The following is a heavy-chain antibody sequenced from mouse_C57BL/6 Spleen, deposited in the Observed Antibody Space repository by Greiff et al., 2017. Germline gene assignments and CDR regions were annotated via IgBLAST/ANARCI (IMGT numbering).Heavy chain of an antibody. CDR2: ISYDGSN. CDR1: GYSITSGYY. V-gene: IGHV3-6*01. Sequence: EVQLQESGPGLVKPSQSLSLTCSVTGYSITSGYYWNWIRQFPGNKLEWMGYISYDGSNNYNPSLKNRISITRDTSKNQFFLKLNSVTTEDTATYYCAREEASTVVATDYAMDYWGQGTSVTVSS. CDR3: AREEASTVVATDYAMDY. D-gene: IGHD1-1*01. J-gene: IGHJ4*01.